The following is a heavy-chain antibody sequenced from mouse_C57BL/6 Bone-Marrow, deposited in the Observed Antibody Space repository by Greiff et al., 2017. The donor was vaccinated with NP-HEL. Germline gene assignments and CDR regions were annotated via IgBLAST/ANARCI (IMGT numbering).Heavy chain of an antibody. CDR2: SRNKANDYTT. D-gene: IGHD1-1*01. J-gene: IGHJ1*03. CDR3: ARANYGSSYWYFDV. CDR1: GFTFSDFY. Sequence: EVKLMESGGGLVQSGRSLRLSCATSGFTFSDFYMEWVRQAPGKGLEWIAASRNKANDYTTEYSASVKGRFIVSRDTSQSILYLQMNALRAEDTAIYYCARANYGSSYWYFDVWGTGTTVTVSS. V-gene: IGHV7-1*01.